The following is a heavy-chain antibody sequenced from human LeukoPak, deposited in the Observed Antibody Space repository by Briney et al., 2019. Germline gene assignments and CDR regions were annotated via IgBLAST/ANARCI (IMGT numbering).Heavy chain of an antibody. D-gene: IGHD6-19*01. V-gene: IGHV3-23*01. J-gene: IGHJ4*02. CDR1: GFTFSSYA. Sequence: GGSLRLSCAASGFTFSSYAMSWVRRAPGKGLEWVSVISGSGGSTHYAGSVKGRFTISRDNSENTLYLQMDSLRADDTAVYYCAKGTLSVAGRFDYWGQGTLVTVSS. CDR3: AKGTLSVAGRFDY. CDR2: ISGSGGST.